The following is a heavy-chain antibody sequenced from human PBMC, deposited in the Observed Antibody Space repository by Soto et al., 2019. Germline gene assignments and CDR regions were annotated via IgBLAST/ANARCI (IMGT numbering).Heavy chain of an antibody. V-gene: IGHV3-23*01. Sequence: GGSLRLSCAASGFTFSSYAIIWVRQAPGKGLESLSAISGIGDSTYYADSVKGRFTISRDNSKNTLYVQMNILRAEDTVVYYCATDPALNHEVADPYWGQGSLVTGSS. CDR3: ATDPALNHEVADPY. CDR1: GFTFSSYA. D-gene: IGHD3-16*02. CDR2: ISGIGDST. J-gene: IGHJ4*02.